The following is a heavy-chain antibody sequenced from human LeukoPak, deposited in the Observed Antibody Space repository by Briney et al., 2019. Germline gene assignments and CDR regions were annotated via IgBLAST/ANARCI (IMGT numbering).Heavy chain of an antibody. CDR1: GGSISGYY. CDR3: AREAYNWNVDAFDI. J-gene: IGHJ3*02. V-gene: IGHV4-59*01. D-gene: IGHD1-20*01. Sequence: SETLSLTCSVSGGSISGYYWIWIRQFPGKGLEWIGYIYYTGTTNYNPSLKSRVTISVDTSKNQFSLRLASVSAADTAVYYCAREAYNWNVDAFDIWGQGTMVTVSS. CDR2: IYYTGTT.